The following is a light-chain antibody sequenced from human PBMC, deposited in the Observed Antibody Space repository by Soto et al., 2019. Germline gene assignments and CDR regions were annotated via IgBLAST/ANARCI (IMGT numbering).Light chain of an antibody. CDR1: SSDVGSYNL. J-gene: IGLJ1*01. V-gene: IGLV2-23*01. CDR3: CSYAGGNTYV. Sequence: QSALAQPASASGSPGQSITLSCTGSSSDVGSYNLVSWYQHRPGKAPKLIIYEDAKRPSGVSDRFSGSKSADTASLTISGLQAEDQADYYCCSYAGGNTYVFGTGTKLTVL. CDR2: EDA.